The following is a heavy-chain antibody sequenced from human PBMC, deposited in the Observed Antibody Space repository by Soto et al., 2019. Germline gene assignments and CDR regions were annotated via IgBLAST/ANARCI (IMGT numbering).Heavy chain of an antibody. CDR2: INSDGSST. J-gene: IGHJ6*02. Sequence: EVQLVESGGGLVQPGGSLRLSCAASGFTFSSYWMHWVRQAPGKGLVWVSRINSDGSSTSYADSVKGRFTISRDNAKNTLYLQMNSLRAEDTAVYYCAREGLYGGPYYYYGMDVWGQGTTVTVSS. V-gene: IGHV3-74*01. D-gene: IGHD4-17*01. CDR3: AREGLYGGPYYYYGMDV. CDR1: GFTFSSYW.